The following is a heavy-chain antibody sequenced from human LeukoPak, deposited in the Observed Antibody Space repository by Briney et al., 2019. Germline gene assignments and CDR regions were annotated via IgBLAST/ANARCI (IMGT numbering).Heavy chain of an antibody. CDR2: MKEDGSEI. Sequence: GGSLRLSCAASGFDFNVQTMSWVRQAPGKGLAWVTRMKEDGSEIYYVDSVKGRFTISRDNPKNSLYLQMNSLRAGDTAVYYCVRGGATGGRFENWGQGILVTVSS. V-gene: IGHV3-7*01. CDR1: GFDFNVQT. CDR3: VRGGATGGRFEN. J-gene: IGHJ4*02. D-gene: IGHD1-26*01.